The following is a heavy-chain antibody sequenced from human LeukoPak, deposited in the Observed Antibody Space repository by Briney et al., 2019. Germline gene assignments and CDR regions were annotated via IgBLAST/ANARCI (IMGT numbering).Heavy chain of an antibody. Sequence: GASVTVSCKASGYTFTSYDINWVRQATGQGLEWMGWMNPNSGNTGYAQKFQGRVTMTRNTSISTAYMELSSLRSEDTAVYYCARGNLNTMTNDYWGQGTLVTVSS. V-gene: IGHV1-8*01. D-gene: IGHD3-22*01. CDR2: MNPNSGNT. J-gene: IGHJ4*02. CDR1: GYTFTSYD. CDR3: ARGNLNTMTNDY.